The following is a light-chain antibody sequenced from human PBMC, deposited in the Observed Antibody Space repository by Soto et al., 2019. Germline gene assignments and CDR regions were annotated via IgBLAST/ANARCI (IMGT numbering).Light chain of an antibody. CDR3: SSYRASSTTHYV. V-gene: IGLV2-14*03. Sequence: QSALTQPASLSGSPGQSITISCTGTGSDIGGYNYVSWYQQHPGKAPKLIIHDVTNRPSGVSDRFFRSKSGNTASLTISGLQAEDEADYYCSSYRASSTTHYVFGTGTKVTVL. J-gene: IGLJ1*01. CDR2: DVT. CDR1: GSDIGGYNY.